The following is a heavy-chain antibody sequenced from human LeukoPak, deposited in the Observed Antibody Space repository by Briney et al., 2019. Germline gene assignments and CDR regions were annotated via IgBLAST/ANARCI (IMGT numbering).Heavy chain of an antibody. V-gene: IGHV4-61*05. Sequence: PSETLSLTCTVSGGSISSSSYYWSWIRQPPGKGLEWFGYIYYSGSTNYNPSLKSRVTISVDTSKNQFSLKLSSVTAADTAVYYCARIDSNSQDAFDIWGQGTMVTVSS. CDR2: IYYSGST. J-gene: IGHJ3*02. CDR1: GGSISSSSYY. D-gene: IGHD6-13*01. CDR3: ARIDSNSQDAFDI.